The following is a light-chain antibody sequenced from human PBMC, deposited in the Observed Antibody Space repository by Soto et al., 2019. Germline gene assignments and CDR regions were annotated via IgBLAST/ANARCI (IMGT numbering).Light chain of an antibody. J-gene: IGKJ1*01. Sequence: IVMTQSPPTLSVSPGERATLSCRARQSVSGNLAWYQQKRGQAPRLLIYGASTRATGIPARFSGSGSGTEFTLTIRCLQSEDFAVYYCRRYSNWPRTFGQGTKVEI. CDR1: QSVSGN. CDR2: GAS. V-gene: IGKV3-15*01. CDR3: RRYSNWPRT.